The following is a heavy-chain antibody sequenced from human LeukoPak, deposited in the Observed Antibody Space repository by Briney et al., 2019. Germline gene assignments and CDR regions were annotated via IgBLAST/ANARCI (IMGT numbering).Heavy chain of an antibody. CDR1: GYSFTSYW. CDR3: ARQRRYCGSESYSDY. V-gene: IGHV5-51*01. J-gene: IGHJ4*02. Sequence: GESLKISCKGSGYSFTSYWIGWVRQMPGKGLEWMGIIYPGDSDTRYSPSFRGQVTISADKSITTAYLQWNTLKASDTAIYYCARQRRYCGSESYSDYWGQGTLVTVSS. D-gene: IGHD3-10*01. CDR2: IYPGDSDT.